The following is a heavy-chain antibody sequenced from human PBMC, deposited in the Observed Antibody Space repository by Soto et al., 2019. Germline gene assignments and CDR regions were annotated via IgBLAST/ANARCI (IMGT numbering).Heavy chain of an antibody. Sequence: ASVKVSCKASVGTFSSYAISWVRQAPGQGLEWMGGIIPIFGTANYAQKFQGRVTITADKSTSTAYMELSSLRSEDTAVYYCARGFPYVWGSYRFYYFDYWGQGTLVTVSS. V-gene: IGHV1-69*06. J-gene: IGHJ4*02. CDR3: ARGFPYVWGSYRFYYFDY. CDR1: VGTFSSYA. CDR2: IIPIFGTA. D-gene: IGHD3-16*02.